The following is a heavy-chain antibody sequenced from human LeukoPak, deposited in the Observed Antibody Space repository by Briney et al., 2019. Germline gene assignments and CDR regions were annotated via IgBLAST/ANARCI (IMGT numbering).Heavy chain of an antibody. CDR2: ISSSSSTI. V-gene: IGHV3-48*02. CDR3: AVPGVFDI. D-gene: IGHD2-8*01. Sequence: GGSLRLSCAASGFTFSSYSMNWVRQAPGKGLEWVSYISSSSSTIYYADSVKGRFTISRDNAKNSLYLQMSSLRDEDTAVYYCAVPGVFDIWGQGTMVTVSS. CDR1: GFTFSSYS. J-gene: IGHJ3*02.